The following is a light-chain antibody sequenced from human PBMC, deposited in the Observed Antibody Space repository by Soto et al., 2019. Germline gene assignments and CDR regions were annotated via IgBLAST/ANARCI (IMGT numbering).Light chain of an antibody. CDR1: SSDVGGYNL. CDR3: CSYAGRFIWL. Sequence: QSVLTQPRSVSASPGQSVTIPCSGSSSDVGGYNLVSWYQQKPGEVPKVIIYDVFKRPSGVPDRFFGSKSGNTATLTISGLQGDEEADFHCCSYAGRFIWLFGGGTKLTVL. J-gene: IGLJ3*02. V-gene: IGLV2-11*01. CDR2: DVF.